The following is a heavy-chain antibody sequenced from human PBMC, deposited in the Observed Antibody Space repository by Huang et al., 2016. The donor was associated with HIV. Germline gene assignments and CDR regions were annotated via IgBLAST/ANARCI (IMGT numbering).Heavy chain of an antibody. CDR1: GGSITDSNYY. D-gene: IGHD3-10*01. J-gene: IGHJ4*02. V-gene: IGHV4-39*01. CDR3: ARHFGSWSGYFDS. CDR2: IYYSGDT. Sequence: QLQLQESGPGLVRPSETLSLICTVSGGSITDSNYYWGWIRQPPGKGLEWIGSIYYSGDTDYTPALKSRVTMSVDTSNNRFSLDIRSVAVADTAIYYCARHFGSWSGYFDSWGQGTLVPVSS.